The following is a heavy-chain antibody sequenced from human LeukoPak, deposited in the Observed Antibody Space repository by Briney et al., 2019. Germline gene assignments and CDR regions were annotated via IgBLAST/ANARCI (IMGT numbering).Heavy chain of an antibody. D-gene: IGHD2-15*01. V-gene: IGHV3-23*01. J-gene: IGHJ4*02. Sequence: GGSLRLSCAASGFTFSSYAMSWVRQAPGKGLEWVSAISGSGGSTYYADSMKGRFTISRDNSKNTLYLQMNSLRAEDTAVYYCAKGGVRYCSGGSCYSNYWGQGTLVTVSS. CDR1: GFTFSSYA. CDR3: AKGGVRYCSGGSCYSNY. CDR2: ISGSGGST.